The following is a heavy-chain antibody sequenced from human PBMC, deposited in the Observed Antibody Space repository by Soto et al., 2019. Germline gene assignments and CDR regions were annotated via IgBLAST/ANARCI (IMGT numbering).Heavy chain of an antibody. CDR3: ARHPLGGWNSGWYKDNWFDL. V-gene: IGHV1-18*01. D-gene: IGHD6-19*01. Sequence: ASVKVSCKGYGYAFTSFVISWVRQAPGQGLEWMGWVSAYNARTDYSQKVQDRVTMTTETSTTTVYMELRSLRSDDTAVYFCARHPLGGWNSGWYKDNWFDLWG. CDR1: GYAFTSFV. CDR2: VSAYNART. J-gene: IGHJ5*02.